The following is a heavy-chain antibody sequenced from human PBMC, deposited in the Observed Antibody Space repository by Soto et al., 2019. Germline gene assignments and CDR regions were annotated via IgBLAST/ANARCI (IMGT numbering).Heavy chain of an antibody. CDR2: IYWDDDK. Sequence: QITLKESGPTLVGPTQTLTLTCTFSGFSLTTKGVGVGWIRQPPGKALEWLAIIYWDDDKRYSPSLKNRLTITKDTSKNQVVLTMANMVPLDTATYYCAHIVITFGGVIGDDAFDIWGQGTMVTVSS. CDR1: GFSLTTKGVG. CDR3: AHIVITFGGVIGDDAFDI. J-gene: IGHJ3*02. D-gene: IGHD3-16*02. V-gene: IGHV2-5*02.